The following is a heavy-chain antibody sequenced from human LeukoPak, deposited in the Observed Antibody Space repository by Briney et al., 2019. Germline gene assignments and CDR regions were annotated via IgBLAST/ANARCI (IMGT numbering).Heavy chain of an antibody. J-gene: IGHJ4*02. Sequence: GGSLRLSCAASGFTFDDYAMHWVRQAPGKGLEWVSGISWNSGSIGYADSVKGRFTISRDNAKNSLYLQMNSLRPDDTALYYCSTDPRLLIYWGQGTLVTVSS. CDR3: STDPRLLIY. CDR2: ISWNSGSI. CDR1: GFTFDDYA. D-gene: IGHD2-8*01. V-gene: IGHV3-9*01.